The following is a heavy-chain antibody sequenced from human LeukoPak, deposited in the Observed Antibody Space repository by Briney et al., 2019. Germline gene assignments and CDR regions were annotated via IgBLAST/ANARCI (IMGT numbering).Heavy chain of an antibody. CDR1: GFTFTSYA. J-gene: IGHJ3*02. Sequence: GGSLRLSCAASGFTFTSYAIHWVRQAPGKGPEWVALTTYDGNNKYYADSVKGRFTISRDNSKNTVDLQMSSLRADDTAMYYCARNQRGAFDIWGQGTMVTVSS. CDR3: ARNQRGAFDI. CDR2: TTYDGNNK. D-gene: IGHD6-25*01. V-gene: IGHV3-30-3*01.